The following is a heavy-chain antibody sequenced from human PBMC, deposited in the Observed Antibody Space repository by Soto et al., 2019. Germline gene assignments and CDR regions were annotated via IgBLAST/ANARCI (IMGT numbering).Heavy chain of an antibody. CDR2: IYYSGST. CDR1: GGSISSGDYY. Sequence: QVQLQESGPGLVKPSQTLSLTCTVSGGSISSGDYYWSWIRQPPGKGLEWIGYIYYSGSTYYNPSLKSRVTISVDTSKNQFSLKLSSVTAADTAVYYCARVTTMIVVVTDAFDIWGQGTMVTVSS. V-gene: IGHV4-30-4*01. CDR3: ARVTTMIVVVTDAFDI. J-gene: IGHJ3*02. D-gene: IGHD3-22*01.